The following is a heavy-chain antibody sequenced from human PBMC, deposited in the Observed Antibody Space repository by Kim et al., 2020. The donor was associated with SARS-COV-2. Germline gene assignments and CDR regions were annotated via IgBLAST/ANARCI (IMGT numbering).Heavy chain of an antibody. Sequence: GGSLRLSCAASGFTFSNTHMNWVRQAPGKGLEWVSYISSRSTSIYYADSVKGRFTISRDNAKNSLYLQMDSLRDADTAIYYCARESGYDYQIDYWGQGTLVTVPS. CDR2: ISSRSTSI. V-gene: IGHV3-48*02. CDR1: GFTFSNTH. D-gene: IGHD5-12*01. J-gene: IGHJ4*02. CDR3: ARESGYDYQIDY.